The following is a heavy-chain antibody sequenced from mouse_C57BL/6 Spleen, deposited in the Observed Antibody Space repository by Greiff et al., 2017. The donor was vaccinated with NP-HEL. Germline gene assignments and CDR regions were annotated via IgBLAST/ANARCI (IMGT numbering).Heavy chain of an antibody. D-gene: IGHD2-3*01. J-gene: IGHJ3*01. Sequence: QVQLKQSGPGLVAPSQSLSITCTVSGFSLTSYGVHWVRQPPGKGLEWLVVIWSDGSTTYNSALKSRLSISKDNSKSQVFLKMNSLQTDDTAMYYCARQDGYYEFFSFAYWGQGTLVTVSA. CDR2: IWSDGST. V-gene: IGHV2-6-1*01. CDR1: GFSLTSYG. CDR3: ARQDGYYEFFSFAY.